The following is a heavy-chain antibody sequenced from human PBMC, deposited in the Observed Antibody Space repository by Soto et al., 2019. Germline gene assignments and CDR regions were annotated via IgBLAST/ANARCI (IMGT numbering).Heavy chain of an antibody. CDR1: GYIFSDYG. CDR3: AKRTSGNARGESDD. J-gene: IGHJ4*02. D-gene: IGHD3-10*01. Sequence: QGQGMQSGAEVKKPGDSVKVSCKTSGYIFSDYGINWVRQAPGQGLEWMGWISGYSGNANLAEKFQGRVTMTTDKSTSTDYMDLRRLKSDDTAAYYWAKRTSGNARGESDDWGQGTLVNVSS. V-gene: IGHV1-18*04. CDR2: ISGYSGNA.